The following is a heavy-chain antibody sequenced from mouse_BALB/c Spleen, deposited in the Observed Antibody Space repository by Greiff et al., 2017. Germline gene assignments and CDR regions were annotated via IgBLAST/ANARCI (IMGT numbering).Heavy chain of an antibody. D-gene: IGHD1-1*01. CDR1: GFTFSSFG. CDR3: ARPYFYGSSYFDY. CDR2: ISSGSSSI. V-gene: IGHV5-17*02. Sequence: EVQLVESGGGLVQPGGSRKLSCAASGFTFSSFGMHWVRQAPEKGLEWVAYISSGSSSIYYADTVTGRFTISRDNPKNTLFLEMTSLRSEDTAMYYCARPYFYGSSYFDYWGQGTILTVSA. J-gene: IGHJ2*01.